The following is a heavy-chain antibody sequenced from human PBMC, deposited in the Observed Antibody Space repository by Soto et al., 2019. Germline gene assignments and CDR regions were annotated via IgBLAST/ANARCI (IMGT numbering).Heavy chain of an antibody. V-gene: IGHV3-11*01. CDR1: VFTCRDYY. CDR2: ISSSGNTI. CDR3: ARVRGYFDF. Sequence: WGSLRLCCSASVFTCRDYYMTWIRQAPGRGLEWVSYISSSGNTIYYADSVKGRFTISRDNAKNSLFLQLNSLRAEDTAVYYCARVRGYFDFWGQGTLVTVSS. J-gene: IGHJ4*02. D-gene: IGHD1-1*01.